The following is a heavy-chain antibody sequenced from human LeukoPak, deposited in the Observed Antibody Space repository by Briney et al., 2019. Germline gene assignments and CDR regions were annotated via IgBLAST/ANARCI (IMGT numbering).Heavy chain of an antibody. J-gene: IGHJ5*02. D-gene: IGHD6-19*01. Sequence: PSETLSLTCTVSGGSISSYYWSWIRQPPGKGLEWIGYIYYSGSTNYNPSLKSRVTISVHTSKNQFSVKLSSVTAADTAVYYCARGGGLQQWLVHNNWFDPWGQGTLVTVSS. CDR2: IYYSGST. CDR3: ARGGGLQQWLVHNNWFDP. V-gene: IGHV4-59*01. CDR1: GGSISSYY.